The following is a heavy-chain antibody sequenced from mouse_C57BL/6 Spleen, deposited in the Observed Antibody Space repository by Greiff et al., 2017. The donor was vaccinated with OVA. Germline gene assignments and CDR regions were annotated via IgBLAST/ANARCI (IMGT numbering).Heavy chain of an antibody. CDR3: ARGRDYYGSSSAWFAY. V-gene: IGHV1-53*01. CDR2: INPSNGGT. J-gene: IGHJ3*01. D-gene: IGHD1-1*01. Sequence: QVQLQQPGTELVKPGASVKLSCKASGYTFTSYWMHWVKQRPGQGLEWIGNINPSNGGTNYNEKFKSKATLTDAKSSSTAYMQLSSLTSEDSAVYYCARGRDYYGSSSAWFAYWGQGTLVTVSA. CDR1: GYTFTSYW.